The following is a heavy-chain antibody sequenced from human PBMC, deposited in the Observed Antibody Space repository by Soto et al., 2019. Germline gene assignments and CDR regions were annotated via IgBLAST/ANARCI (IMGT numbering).Heavy chain of an antibody. J-gene: IGHJ4*02. D-gene: IGHD3-22*01. CDR3: ARRGDSSGYSVDY. CDR2: ISNSGNSE. V-gene: IGHV3-11*01. CDR1: GFTLSHYH. Sequence: QVKLVESGGGLVKPGGSLRLSCVASGFTLSHYHMNWIRQAPGKGLEWVSYISNSGNSEYYADSVEGRFTISRDNAKNSLYLQLNSVRAEDTAVYYCARRGDSSGYSVDYWGQGILVTVSS.